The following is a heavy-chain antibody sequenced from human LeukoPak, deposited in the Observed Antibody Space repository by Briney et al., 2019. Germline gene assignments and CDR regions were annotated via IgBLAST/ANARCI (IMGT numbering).Heavy chain of an antibody. Sequence: WASVKVSCKSSRYTFTGYYMHWVRQAPGQGLERMGWINPNSGGTNYAQKVQGRVTMTRDTSISTAYMELSRLRSDDTAVYYCARVRDGYNNFDYWGQGTLVIVSS. J-gene: IGHJ4*02. V-gene: IGHV1-2*02. CDR2: INPNSGGT. CDR1: RYTFTGYY. CDR3: ARVRDGYNNFDY. D-gene: IGHD5-24*01.